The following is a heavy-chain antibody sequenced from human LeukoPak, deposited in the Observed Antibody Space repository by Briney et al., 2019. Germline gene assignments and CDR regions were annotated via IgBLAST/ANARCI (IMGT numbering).Heavy chain of an antibody. CDR2: INPNSGGT. CDR1: GYTFTGYY. D-gene: IGHD6-19*01. J-gene: IGHJ6*02. Sequence: GVSVKVSCKASGYTFTGYYMHWVRQAPGQGLEWMGWINPNSGGTNYAQKFQGRVTMTRDTSISTAYMELSRLRSDDTAVYYCARDIAVRHYYYYGMDVWGQGTTVTVSS. CDR3: ARDIAVRHYYYYGMDV. V-gene: IGHV1-2*02.